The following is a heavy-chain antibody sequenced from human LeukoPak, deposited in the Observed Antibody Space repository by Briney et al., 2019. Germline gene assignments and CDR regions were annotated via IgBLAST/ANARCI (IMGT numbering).Heavy chain of an antibody. V-gene: IGHV4-4*07. CDR2: IYTSGST. CDR1: GGSISSYY. CDR3: ARAYCSGGSCYSLFDY. Sequence: SETLSLTCTASGGSISSYYWSWIRQPAGKGLEWIGRIYTSGSTNYNPSLKSRVTMSVDTSKNQFSLKLSSVTAAATAVYYCARAYCSGGSCYSLFDYWGQGTLVTVSS. D-gene: IGHD2-15*01. J-gene: IGHJ4*02.